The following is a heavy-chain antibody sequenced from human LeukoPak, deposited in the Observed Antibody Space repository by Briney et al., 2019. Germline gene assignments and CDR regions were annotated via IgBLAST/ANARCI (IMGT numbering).Heavy chain of an antibody. J-gene: IGHJ3*02. D-gene: IGHD2/OR15-2a*01. Sequence: ASVKVSCKASGYTFTCYYMHWVRQAPGQGLEWMGWINPNSGGTNSAQKFQGRVTMTRDTSISTAYMDLSRLRSDDTAVYYCARVSTMSPNHHEDDAFDIWGQGTMVTVSS. V-gene: IGHV1-2*02. CDR1: GYTFTCYY. CDR2: INPNSGGT. CDR3: ARVSTMSPNHHEDDAFDI.